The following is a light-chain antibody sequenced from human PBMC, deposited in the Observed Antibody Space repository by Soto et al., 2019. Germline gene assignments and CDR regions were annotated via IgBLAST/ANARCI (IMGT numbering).Light chain of an antibody. CDR3: QQYGSSPPWT. V-gene: IGKV3-20*01. Sequence: ENVLTQSPGTVSLSPGERATLSCRASQSLSSSFLAWYQQKPGQAPRLLIYGASSRATGIPDRFSGSGSGTDFTLTISRLEPEDFAVYYCQQYGSSPPWTFGQGTKVDIK. CDR2: GAS. CDR1: QSLSSSF. J-gene: IGKJ1*01.